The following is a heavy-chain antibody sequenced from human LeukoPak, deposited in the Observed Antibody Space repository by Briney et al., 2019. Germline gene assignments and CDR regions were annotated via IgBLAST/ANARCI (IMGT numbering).Heavy chain of an antibody. J-gene: IGHJ4*02. V-gene: IGHV3-21*01. D-gene: IGHD3-9*01. CDR1: GFTFSSYA. CDR3: ARWDDLFLIDF. CDR2: ISTSSSSK. Sequence: GGSLRLSCAASGFTFSSYAMSWVRQAPGKGLEWVSSISTSSSSKYYADSVKGRFTVSRDNGKNSLDLQMNSLRAEDTAVYYCARWDDLFLIDFWGQGTLVTVSS.